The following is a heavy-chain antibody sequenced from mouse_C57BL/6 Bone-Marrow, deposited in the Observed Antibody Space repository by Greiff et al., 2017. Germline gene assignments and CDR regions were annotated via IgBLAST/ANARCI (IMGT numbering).Heavy chain of an antibody. J-gene: IGHJ3*01. CDR2: IYPRSGNT. V-gene: IGHV1-81*01. Sequence: QVHVKQSGAELARPGASVKLSCKASGYTFTSYGISWVKQRTGQGLEWIGEIYPRSGNTYYNEKFKGKATLTADKSSSTAYMELRSLTSEDSAVYFCAKAGYYGSLWFAYWGQGTLVTVSA. CDR3: AKAGYYGSLWFAY. D-gene: IGHD1-1*01. CDR1: GYTFTSYG.